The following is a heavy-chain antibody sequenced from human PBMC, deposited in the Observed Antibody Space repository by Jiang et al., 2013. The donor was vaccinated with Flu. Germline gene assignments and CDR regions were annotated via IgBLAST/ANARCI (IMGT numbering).Heavy chain of an antibody. D-gene: IGHD4-23*01. CDR3: ARQGDGGTPTWFDP. V-gene: IGHV4-34*01. J-gene: IGHJ5*02. CDR1: GGSLSGYY. Sequence: LLKPSETLSLSCAVYGGSLSGYYWSWIRQPPGKGLEWIGEITHSGITNYNPSLKSRVTISVDTSKNHFSLKLRSVTAADTAVYYFARQGDGGTPTWFDPWGPGEPWSLSPQ. CDR2: ITHSGIT.